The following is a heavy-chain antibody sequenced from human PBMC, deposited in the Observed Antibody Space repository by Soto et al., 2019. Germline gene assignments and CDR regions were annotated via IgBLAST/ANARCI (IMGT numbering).Heavy chain of an antibody. CDR1: GFTFSSYD. V-gene: IGHV3-33*01. Sequence: QVQLVESGGGVVQPGRSLRLSCAASGFTFSSYDMHWVRQAPGKGLEWVAVVLYDGSDKYYADSVKGRFTTSRDNSKNTMYLQMNSLRAEDRAVYYCAGDRKSRTTGGGLEWGQGTLVPVSS. CDR3: AGDRKSRTTGGGLE. D-gene: IGHD1-7*01. J-gene: IGHJ4*02. CDR2: VLYDGSDK.